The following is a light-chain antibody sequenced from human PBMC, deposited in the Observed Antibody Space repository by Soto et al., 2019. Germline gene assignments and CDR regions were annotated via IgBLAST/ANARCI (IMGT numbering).Light chain of an antibody. CDR2: EVT. V-gene: IGLV2-14*01. CDR3: SSYRSSNTVV. Sequence: QSVLTQPASVSGSPGQSITISCTGTSVDIGGYDYVSWFQQHPGKAPKLMLYEVTNRPSGVSNRVSGSKSGNTASLTISGLQAEDEAHYYCSSYRSSNTVVFGGGTKLTVL. J-gene: IGLJ2*01. CDR1: SVDIGGYDY.